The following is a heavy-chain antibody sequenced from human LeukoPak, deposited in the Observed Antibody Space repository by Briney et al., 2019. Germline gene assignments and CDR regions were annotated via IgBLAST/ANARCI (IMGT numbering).Heavy chain of an antibody. J-gene: IGHJ4*02. CDR3: AKERIAVAGNGPSRYFDY. CDR2: ISVIGGST. D-gene: IGHD6-19*01. Sequence: GGSLRLSFAASGFTFSSYAMSWVRQAPGKGPEGFSAISVIGGSTYYADSVKGRFTISRDNSKNTLYLQMNSLRAEDTAVYYCAKERIAVAGNGPSRYFDYWGQGTLVTVSS. CDR1: GFTFSSYA. V-gene: IGHV3-23*01.